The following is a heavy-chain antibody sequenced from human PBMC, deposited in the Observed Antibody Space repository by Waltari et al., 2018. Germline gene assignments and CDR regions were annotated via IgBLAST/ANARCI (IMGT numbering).Heavy chain of an antibody. CDR2: IRNDGGEL. J-gene: IGHJ4*02. Sequence: QLVESGGGLVQPGGSWGLPCASSGFSFRSIWMSWVRQAPGKGPQWVANIRNDGGELHYADAVKGRFTISRDNAKDSLYLQMDSLRGDDTAVYHCALGWSLERWGRGTLVTVSS. CDR3: ALGWSLER. V-gene: IGHV3-7*01. CDR1: GFSFRSIW. D-gene: IGHD3-3*01.